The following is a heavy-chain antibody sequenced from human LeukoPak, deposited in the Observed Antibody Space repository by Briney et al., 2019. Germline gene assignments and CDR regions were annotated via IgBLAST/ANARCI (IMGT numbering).Heavy chain of an antibody. V-gene: IGHV4-34*01. Sequence: SETLSLTCAVYGGSFSGYYWSWIRQPPGKGLEWIGEINHSGSTNYNPSLKSRVTISVDTSKNQFSLKLSSVTAADTAVYYCAREGYYYGSGSPFWDYYYYIDVWGKGTTVTISS. CDR2: INHSGST. CDR3: AREGYYYGSGSPFWDYYYYIDV. D-gene: IGHD3-10*01. CDR1: GGSFSGYY. J-gene: IGHJ6*03.